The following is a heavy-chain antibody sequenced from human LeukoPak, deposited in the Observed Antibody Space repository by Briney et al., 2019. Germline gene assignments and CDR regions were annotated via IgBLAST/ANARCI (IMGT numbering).Heavy chain of an antibody. D-gene: IGHD2/OR15-2a*01. V-gene: IGHV4-59*01. J-gene: IGHJ4*02. CDR2: IYYTGST. Sequence: PSETLSLTCTVSGGSISNYYWSWLRQPPGKGLEWIGYIYYTGSTNYNPSLKSRVTISLDTSKNQFSLKLSSVTAADTAVYYCASSSRAGHYWGQGTLVTVSS. CDR1: GGSISNYY. CDR3: ASSSRAGHY.